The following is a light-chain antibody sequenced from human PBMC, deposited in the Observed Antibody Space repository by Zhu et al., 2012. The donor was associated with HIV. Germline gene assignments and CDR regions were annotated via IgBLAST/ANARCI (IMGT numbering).Light chain of an antibody. V-gene: IGKV3-11*01. CDR2: DAS. J-gene: IGKJ1*01. Sequence: VVLTRSPATLSLSPGERATLSCRASQTISSYLAWYQQKPGQAPRLLIYDASNRATGIPARFSGSGSGTDFTLSISSLEPEDSAVYYCQQRTIWPPTFGQGTRVEIK. CDR1: QTISSY. CDR3: QQRTIWPPT.